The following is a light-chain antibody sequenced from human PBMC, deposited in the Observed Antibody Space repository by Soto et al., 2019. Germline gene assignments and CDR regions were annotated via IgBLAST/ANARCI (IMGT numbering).Light chain of an antibody. Sequence: EIVLTQSPATLSLSPGERATLSCRASQSVNIFLAWYQQRPGQAPRLLVYDTSNRATGVPARFSGSGSGTDFTLTISSLEPEDFAVYYCQQRSSWPLTFGGGTKVEIK. V-gene: IGKV3-11*01. CDR3: QQRSSWPLT. CDR1: QSVNIF. J-gene: IGKJ4*01. CDR2: DTS.